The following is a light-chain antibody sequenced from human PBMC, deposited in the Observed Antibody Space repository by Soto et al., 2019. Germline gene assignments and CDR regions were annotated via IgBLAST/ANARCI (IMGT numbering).Light chain of an antibody. CDR1: QSVSSSY. CDR2: GAS. J-gene: IGKJ1*01. Sequence: EIVLTQSPGTLSLSRGERATLSCRASQSVSSSYLAWYQQKPGQAPRLLIYGASSRATGISDRFSGSGSETDFTLTISRLEPEDFAVYYCHQYGSSSWTFGQGTKV. CDR3: HQYGSSSWT. V-gene: IGKV3-20*01.